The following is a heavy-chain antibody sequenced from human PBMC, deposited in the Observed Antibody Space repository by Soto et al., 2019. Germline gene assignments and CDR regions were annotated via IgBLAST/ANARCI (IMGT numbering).Heavy chain of an antibody. D-gene: IGHD1-7*01. CDR3: ARGKYNWNYGDENQNDY. V-gene: IGHV1-18*01. CDR1: GYTFTSYG. CDR2: ISAYNGNT. Sequence: ASVKVSCKASGYTFTSYGISWVRQAPGQGLEWMGWISAYNGNTNYAQKLQGRVTMTTDTSTSTAYMELRSLRSDDTAVYYCARGKYNWNYGDENQNDYWGQGTLVTVSS. J-gene: IGHJ4*02.